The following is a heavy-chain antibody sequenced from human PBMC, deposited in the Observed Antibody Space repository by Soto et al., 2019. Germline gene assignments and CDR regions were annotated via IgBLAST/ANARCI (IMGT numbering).Heavy chain of an antibody. J-gene: IGHJ3*02. D-gene: IGHD4-17*01. V-gene: IGHV3-21*01. CDR2: ISSSSSYI. Sequence: EVQLVESGGGLVKPGGSLRLSCAASGFTFSSYSMNWVRQAPGKGLEWVSSISSSSSYIYYADSVKGRFTISRDNAKNSLYLQMNSLRAEDTAVYYCARGDYGDYEDAFDIWGQGTMVTVSS. CDR3: ARGDYGDYEDAFDI. CDR1: GFTFSSYS.